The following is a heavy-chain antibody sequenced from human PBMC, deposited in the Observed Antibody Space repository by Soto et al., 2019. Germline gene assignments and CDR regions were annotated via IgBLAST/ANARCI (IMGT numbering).Heavy chain of an antibody. D-gene: IGHD3-22*01. CDR1: GDSVSSNSAA. J-gene: IGHJ6*02. V-gene: IGHV6-1*01. CDR3: AREMIPMIMGGMSALDV. CDR2: AYYRSQWYY. Sequence: SQTLSLTCAISGDSVSSNSAAWNWIRQSPSRGLEWLGRAYYRSQWYYDSAVSVRSRITVIPDTSKNQFSLQLNSVTPEDTAVYYCAREMIPMIMGGMSALDVWGHGTTVTVSS.